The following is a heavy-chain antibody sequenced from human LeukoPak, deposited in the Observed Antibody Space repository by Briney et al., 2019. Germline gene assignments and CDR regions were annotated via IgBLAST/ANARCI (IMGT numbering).Heavy chain of an antibody. Sequence: ASVKVSCKVSGYTLTELSMHWVRQAPGKGLEWMGGFDPDDGETIYAQKFQGRVTMTEDTSTDTAYMELSSLRSEDTAVYYCATTPIPSSTGPAAIGGGPYYYYGMDVWGQGTTVTVSS. CDR2: FDPDDGET. V-gene: IGHV1-24*01. J-gene: IGHJ6*02. CDR1: GYTLTELS. D-gene: IGHD2-2*01. CDR3: ATTPIPSSTGPAAIGGGPYYYYGMDV.